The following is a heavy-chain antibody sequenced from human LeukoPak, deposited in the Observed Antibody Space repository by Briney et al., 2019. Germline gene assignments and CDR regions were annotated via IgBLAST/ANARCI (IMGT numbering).Heavy chain of an antibody. J-gene: IGHJ4*02. V-gene: IGHV3-66*01. CDR1: GLSVSSTY. D-gene: IGHD3-10*01. CDR2: ICSGGST. CDR3: ARPWFGKLSQDY. Sequence: GRSLTPSRAASGLSVSSTYTSSASHPPRDWLEWDSVICSGGSTYYADSVKGRFTISRDNSKNTLYLQMNSLRAEDTAVYYCARPWFGKLSQDYWGQGTLVTVSS.